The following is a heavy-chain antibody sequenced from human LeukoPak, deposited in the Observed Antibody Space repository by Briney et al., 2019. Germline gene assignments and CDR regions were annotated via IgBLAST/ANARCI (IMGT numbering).Heavy chain of an antibody. D-gene: IGHD6-19*01. J-gene: IGHJ4*02. CDR1: GFTFSYYD. CDR3: AKRVSAGLPPSLYF. CDR2: ICGSGDRT. Sequence: TGGSLRLSCAASGFTFSYYDMNWVRQAPGKGLEWVSAICGSGDRTYYADSVKGRFTISRDNSKNTLFLQMNSLRAEDTAAYYCAKRVSAGLPPSLYFWGQGTVVTVSA. V-gene: IGHV3-23*01.